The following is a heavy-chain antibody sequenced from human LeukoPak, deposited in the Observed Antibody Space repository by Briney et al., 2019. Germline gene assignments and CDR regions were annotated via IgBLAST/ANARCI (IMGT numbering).Heavy chain of an antibody. J-gene: IGHJ4*02. CDR3: ARGSFNILTGYDPRPDY. CDR2: VYKDGDT. CDR1: GGSVNTYY. D-gene: IGHD3-9*01. Sequence: NPSETLSLTCTVSGGSVNTYYWSWIRQPPGKGLEWIGYVYKDGDTKFNPSLRSRVTILVDTSKNQFSLNLSSVTAADTAVYYCARGSFNILTGYDPRPDYWGQGTLVLVSS. V-gene: IGHV4-59*02.